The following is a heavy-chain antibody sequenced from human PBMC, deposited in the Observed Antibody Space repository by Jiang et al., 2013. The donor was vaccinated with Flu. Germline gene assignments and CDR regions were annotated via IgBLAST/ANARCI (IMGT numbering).Heavy chain of an antibody. CDR1: GYSFTNYW. V-gene: IGHV5-51*01. CDR3: ARHDSSYGMDV. Sequence: GAEVKKPGESLKISCKGSGYSFTNYWIGWVRQMPGKGLGWMGIIYPGDSDTRYSPSFQGQVAISADKSINTAYVQWSSLKASDTAMYYCARHDSSYGMDVWGQGTTVTVSS. CDR2: IYPGDSDT. D-gene: IGHD6-13*01. J-gene: IGHJ6*02.